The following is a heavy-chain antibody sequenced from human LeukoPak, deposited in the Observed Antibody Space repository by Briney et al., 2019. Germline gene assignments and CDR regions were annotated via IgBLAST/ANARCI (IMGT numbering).Heavy chain of an antibody. CDR3: ARHPADCRSTSCYAGGWFDP. J-gene: IGHJ5*02. CDR2: IYTSGST. Sequence: SETLSLTCTVSGGSISSYYWSWIRQPPGKGLEWIGYIYTSGSTNYNPSLKSRVTISVDTSKNQFSLKLSSVTAADTAVYYCARHPADCRSTSCYAGGWFDPWGQGTLVTVSS. V-gene: IGHV4-4*09. D-gene: IGHD2-2*01. CDR1: GGSISSYY.